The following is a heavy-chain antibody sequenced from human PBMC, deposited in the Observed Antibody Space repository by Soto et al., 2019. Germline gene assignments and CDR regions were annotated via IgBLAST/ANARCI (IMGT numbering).Heavy chain of an antibody. J-gene: IGHJ3*02. Sequence: QVQLQESGPGLVKPSETLSLTCTVSGGSISSYYWSWIRQPPGKGLEWIGYIYYSGSTNYNPSLKGRVTLSVDTSKIKFSLKLSSVTAADTAVYYCARDGYNWNDGNAFDIWGQGTMVTVSS. V-gene: IGHV4-59*01. CDR2: IYYSGST. D-gene: IGHD1-1*01. CDR3: ARDGYNWNDGNAFDI. CDR1: GGSISSYY.